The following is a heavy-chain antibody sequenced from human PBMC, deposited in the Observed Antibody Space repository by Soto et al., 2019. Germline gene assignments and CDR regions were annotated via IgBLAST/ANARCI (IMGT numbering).Heavy chain of an antibody. J-gene: IGHJ4*02. CDR1: GYTFTSYG. CDR2: INAGNGNT. Sequence: ASVKVSCKASGYTFTSYGISWVRQAPGQRLEWMGWINAGNGNTKYAQKFQGRVTITRDTSASTAYMELSSLRSDDTAVYYCARDLGGWPDYWGQGTLVTVSS. D-gene: IGHD2-15*01. CDR3: ARDLGGWPDY. V-gene: IGHV1-18*01.